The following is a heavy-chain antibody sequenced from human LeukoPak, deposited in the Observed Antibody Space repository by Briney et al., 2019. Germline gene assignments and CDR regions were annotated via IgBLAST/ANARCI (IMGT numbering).Heavy chain of an antibody. J-gene: IGHJ5*02. Sequence: GASVKVSCKASGGTFSSYAISWVRQAPGQGLEWMGIINPSGGSTSYAQKFQGRVTMTRDMSTSTVYMELSSLRSEDTAVYYCARGAPGIAVAGAGLGTNWFDPWGQGTLVTVSS. CDR1: GGTFSSYA. CDR3: ARGAPGIAVAGAGLGTNWFDP. V-gene: IGHV1-46*01. CDR2: INPSGGST. D-gene: IGHD6-19*01.